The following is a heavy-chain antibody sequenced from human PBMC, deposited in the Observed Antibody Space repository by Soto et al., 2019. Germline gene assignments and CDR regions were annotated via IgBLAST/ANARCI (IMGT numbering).Heavy chain of an antibody. CDR3: ARGQSYFDD. CDR1: ADTFTGHG. CDR2: ISADYGNT. Sequence: QVQVVQSGPEVKKPGASVKVSCKASADTFTGHGVSWVRQAPGQGREWMGWISADYGNTNYAQKFQGRVTMTTDTPTNTAYMEVRSLRADDTAVYYCARGQSYFDDWGQGTLVTVSS. V-gene: IGHV1-18*04. J-gene: IGHJ4*02.